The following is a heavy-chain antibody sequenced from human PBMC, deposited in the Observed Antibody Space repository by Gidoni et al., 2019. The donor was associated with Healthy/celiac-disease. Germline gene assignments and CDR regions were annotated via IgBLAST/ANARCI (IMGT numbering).Heavy chain of an antibody. Sequence: EVQLVESGGGLVQPGGSLRLSCAASGFTFSSYSMNWVRQAPGKGLEWVSYISSSSSTIYYADSVKGRFTISRDNAKNSLYLQMNSLRDEDTAVYYCARAFVAYCGGDCYDYWGQGTLVTVSS. CDR1: GFTFSSYS. D-gene: IGHD2-21*02. V-gene: IGHV3-48*02. J-gene: IGHJ4*02. CDR2: ISSSSSTI. CDR3: ARAFVAYCGGDCYDY.